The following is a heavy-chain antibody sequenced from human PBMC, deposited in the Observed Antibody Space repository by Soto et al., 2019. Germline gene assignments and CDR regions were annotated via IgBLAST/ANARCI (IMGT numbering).Heavy chain of an antibody. Sequence: QLQLQESGSGLVKPSQTLSLTCAVSGGSISSGGYSWSWIRQPPGKGLEWIGYIYHSGSTYYNPSRKSRVIISVDRSKNQCSRKLSSVTAADTAVYYCARANPGHWFDPWGQGTLVTVSS. CDR3: ARANPGHWFDP. CDR1: GGSISSGGYS. D-gene: IGHD3-10*01. V-gene: IGHV4-30-2*01. CDR2: IYHSGST. J-gene: IGHJ5*02.